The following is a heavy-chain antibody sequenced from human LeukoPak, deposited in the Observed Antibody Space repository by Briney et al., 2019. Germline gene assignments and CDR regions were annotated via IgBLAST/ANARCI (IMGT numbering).Heavy chain of an antibody. V-gene: IGHV4-38-2*02. Sequence: KASETLSLTCTVSGYSISSGYYWGWIRQPPGKGLEWIGEINHSGSTNYNPSLKSRVTISVDTSKNQFSLKLSSVTAADTAVYYCARGYPYNYYDSSGYYRLAHFDYWGQGTLVTISS. D-gene: IGHD3-22*01. CDR3: ARGYPYNYYDSSGYYRLAHFDY. J-gene: IGHJ4*02. CDR2: INHSGST. CDR1: GYSISSGYY.